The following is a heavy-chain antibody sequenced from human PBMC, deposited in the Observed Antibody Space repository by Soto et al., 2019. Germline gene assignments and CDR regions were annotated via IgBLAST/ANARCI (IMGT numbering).Heavy chain of an antibody. CDR1: GYTFTSYD. J-gene: IGHJ4*02. Sequence: ASVKVSCKASGYTFTSYDINWVRQATGQGLEWMGWMNPNSGNTGYAQKFQGRVTMTRNTSISTAYMELSSLRSEDTAVYYCARGLWGYCSSTICLVSHQFDYWGQGTLVTVSS. CDR2: MNPNSGNT. D-gene: IGHD2-2*01. V-gene: IGHV1-8*01. CDR3: ARGLWGYCSSTICLVSHQFDY.